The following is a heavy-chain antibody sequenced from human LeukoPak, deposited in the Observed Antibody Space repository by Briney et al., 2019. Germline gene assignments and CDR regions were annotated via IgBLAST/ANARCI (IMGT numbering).Heavy chain of an antibody. CDR1: GFTFSSYG. CDR2: IWYDGSNK. D-gene: IGHD2-2*02. Sequence: GRSLRLSCAASGFTFSSYGMHWVRQAPGKGLEWVAVIWYDGSNKYYADSVKGRFTISRDNSKNTLYLQMNSLRAEDTAVYYCARSEYQLLYTLDYWGQGTLVTVSS. CDR3: ARSEYQLLYTLDY. V-gene: IGHV3-33*01. J-gene: IGHJ4*02.